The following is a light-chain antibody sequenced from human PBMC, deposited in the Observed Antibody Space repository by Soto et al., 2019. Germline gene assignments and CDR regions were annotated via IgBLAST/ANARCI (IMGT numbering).Light chain of an antibody. V-gene: IGKV1-12*01. J-gene: IGKJ1*01. CDR3: QQSYRFPKT. CDR1: QDIAAY. Sequence: DIQVTQSPSSVSASVGDRVTITCRASQDIAAYLAWYQHKPGRAPELLIHAASSLQSGVPSRFSGSGSGTEFTLTIISLQPEDFATYYCQQSYRFPKTFGRGTKVDIK. CDR2: AAS.